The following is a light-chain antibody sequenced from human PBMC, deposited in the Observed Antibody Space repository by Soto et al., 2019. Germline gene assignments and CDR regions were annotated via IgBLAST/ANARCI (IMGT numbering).Light chain of an antibody. J-gene: IGLJ2*01. CDR1: SSNIGAGYD. V-gene: IGLV1-40*01. Sequence: QSVLTQPPSVSGAPGQRVTISCTGSSSNIGAGYDVHWYQQVPGTAPKLLIYGNINRPSGVPDRFSGSTSGTSASLAITGLQADDAADYYYQSYDSSLTVVFGGGTKLTVL. CDR2: GNI. CDR3: QSYDSSLTVV.